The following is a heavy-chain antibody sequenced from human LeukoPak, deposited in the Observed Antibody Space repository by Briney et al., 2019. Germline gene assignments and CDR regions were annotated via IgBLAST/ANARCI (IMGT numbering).Heavy chain of an antibody. V-gene: IGHV4-4*07. J-gene: IGHJ4*02. CDR3: ARGPPPDFDC. CDR2: IYTTGST. CDR1: GGSISDYY. Sequence: SETLSLICTVSGGSISDYYWSWIRQPAGKGLEWIGRIYTTGSTDYNPSLKSRVTMSVDTSKNQFSLKLSSVTAADTAVYYCARGPPPDFDCWGQGTLVTVSS.